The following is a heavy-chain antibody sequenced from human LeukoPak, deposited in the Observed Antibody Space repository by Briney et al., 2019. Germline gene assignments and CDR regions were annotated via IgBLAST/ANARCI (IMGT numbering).Heavy chain of an antibody. CDR2: FDPEDGET. CDR1: GYTLTELS. CDR3: ATGGRYCSSTSCHYYYYYYMDV. V-gene: IGHV1-24*01. Sequence: ASVKVSCKVSGYTLTELSMHWVRQAPGKGLEWMGGFDPEDGETIYAQKFQGRVTMTEDTSTDTAYMELSSLRSEDTAVYYCATGGRYCSSTSCHYYYYYYMDVWGKGTTVTVSS. J-gene: IGHJ6*03. D-gene: IGHD2-2*01.